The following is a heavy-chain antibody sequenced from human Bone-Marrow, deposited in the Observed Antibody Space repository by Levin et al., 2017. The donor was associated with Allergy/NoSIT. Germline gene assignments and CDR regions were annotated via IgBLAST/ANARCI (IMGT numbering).Heavy chain of an antibody. CDR2: IYYSGST. CDR3: ARGSLAYCGGDCYYPSPEFDP. V-gene: IGHV4-61*01. D-gene: IGHD2-21*02. CDR1: GGSVSSGSYY. Sequence: KSSETLSLTCTVSGGSVSSGSYYWSWIRQPPGKGLEWIGYIYYSGSTNYNPSLKSRVTISVDTSKNQFSLKLSSVTAADTAVYYCARGSLAYCGGDCYYPSPEFDPWGQGTLVTVSS. J-gene: IGHJ5*02.